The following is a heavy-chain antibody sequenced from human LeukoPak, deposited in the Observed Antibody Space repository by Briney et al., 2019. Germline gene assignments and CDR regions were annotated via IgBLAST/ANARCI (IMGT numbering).Heavy chain of an antibody. CDR1: GFTFSSYS. V-gene: IGHV3-21*01. Sequence: PGGSLRLSCAASGFTFSSYSMNWVRQAPGKGLEWVSSISSSSSYIYYADSVKGRFTISRDNAKNSLYLQMNSLRAEDTAVYYCARQTAMAPGAFFDYWGQGTLVTVSP. D-gene: IGHD5-18*01. CDR3: ARQTAMAPGAFFDY. CDR2: ISSSSSYI. J-gene: IGHJ4*02.